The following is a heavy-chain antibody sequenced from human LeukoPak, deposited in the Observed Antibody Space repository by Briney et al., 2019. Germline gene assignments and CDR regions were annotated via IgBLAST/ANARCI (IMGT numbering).Heavy chain of an antibody. V-gene: IGHV4-59*01. CDR3: ARDRPGGSSLDY. J-gene: IGHJ4*02. CDR2: IYSSGST. Sequence: SETLSLTCTVSGGSISSYYWSWIRQPPGKGLEWIGYIYSSGSTNYNPSLKSRLTISVDASKNQFSLKLTSVTAADTAVYYCARDRPGGSSLDYWGQGTLVTVSS. D-gene: IGHD6-13*01. CDR1: GGSISSYY.